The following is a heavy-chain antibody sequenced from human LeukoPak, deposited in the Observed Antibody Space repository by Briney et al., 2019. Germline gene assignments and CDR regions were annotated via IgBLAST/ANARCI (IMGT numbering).Heavy chain of an antibody. V-gene: IGHV5-51*01. CDR1: GYSFINYW. D-gene: IGHD5-12*01. CDR3: ARRIGYSGYDV. Sequence: GESLKISCKCSGYSFINYWIGWVRQMPGKGLGGMGMIYPADSDTKYSPSFEGQVSISADKSISTVQLQWRSLKSSDSAKYYCARRIGYSGYDVWGQGSQVTVSS. CDR2: IYPADSDT. J-gene: IGHJ4*02.